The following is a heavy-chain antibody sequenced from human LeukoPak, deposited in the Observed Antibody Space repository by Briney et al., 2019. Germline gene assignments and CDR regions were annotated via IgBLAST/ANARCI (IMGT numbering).Heavy chain of an antibody. D-gene: IGHD1-26*01. V-gene: IGHV3-48*01. CDR3: AKESQLSYGGTFYSDY. Sequence: GGSLRLSCAASGFTFSTYSMNWVRQAPGKGLEWVSYISSTSSTIYYADSVKGRFTISRDSSKNTLYLEMNSLRAEDTAVYYCAKESQLSYGGTFYSDYWGQGTLVTVSS. J-gene: IGHJ4*02. CDR1: GFTFSTYS. CDR2: ISSTSSTI.